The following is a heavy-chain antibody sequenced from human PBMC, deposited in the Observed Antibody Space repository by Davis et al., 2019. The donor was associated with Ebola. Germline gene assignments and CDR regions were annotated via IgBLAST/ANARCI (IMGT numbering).Heavy chain of an antibody. CDR2: INHSGST. V-gene: IGHV4-34*01. Sequence: MPSETLSLTCTVSGGSISSYYWSWIRQPPGKGLEWIGEINHSGSTNYNPSLKSRVTISVDKSKNQFSLKLSSVTAEDTAVYYCARGGMATTRVDYWGQGTLVTVSS. J-gene: IGHJ4*02. CDR3: ARGGMATTRVDY. CDR1: GGSISSYY. D-gene: IGHD5-24*01.